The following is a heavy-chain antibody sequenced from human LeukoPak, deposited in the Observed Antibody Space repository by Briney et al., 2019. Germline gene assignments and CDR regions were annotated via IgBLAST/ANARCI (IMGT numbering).Heavy chain of an antibody. CDR3: ARQRVGYCSSTSCYDFDY. V-gene: IGHV4-39*01. J-gene: IGHJ4*02. Sequence: SETLSLTCTVSGGSISSSSYYWGWIRQPPGKGLEWIGSIYYSGSTYYNPSLKSRVTISVDTSKNQFSLKLSSVTAADTAVYYCARQRVGYCSSTSCYDFDYWGQGTPVTVSS. CDR1: GGSISSSSYY. D-gene: IGHD2-2*03. CDR2: IYYSGST.